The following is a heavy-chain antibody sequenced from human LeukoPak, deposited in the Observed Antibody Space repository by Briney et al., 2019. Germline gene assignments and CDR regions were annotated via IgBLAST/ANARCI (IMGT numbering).Heavy chain of an antibody. D-gene: IGHD6-6*01. J-gene: IGHJ6*03. CDR2: IYSSGKT. CDR1: GGSISNYY. Sequence: SETLSLTCTVSGGSISNYYWTWIRQPAGKGLEWIGRIYSSGKTNYNPSLKSRVTMSVDTSNNQFSLRLSSVTAADTAVYFCARLTYSDSSQLYYYYYLDVWGKGTTVTVSS. V-gene: IGHV4-4*07. CDR3: ARLTYSDSSQLYYYYYLDV.